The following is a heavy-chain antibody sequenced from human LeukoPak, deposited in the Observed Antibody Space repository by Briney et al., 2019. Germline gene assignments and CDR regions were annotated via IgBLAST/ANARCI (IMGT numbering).Heavy chain of an antibody. D-gene: IGHD6-19*01. CDR2: INPRGGST. J-gene: IGHJ5*02. CDR1: GYTFTSFY. Sequence: ASVTVSCKASGYTFTSFYIHWVRQAPGQGLEWMGIINPRGGSTSYVQKFQGRVTVTRDMSTNTIYMDLSSLRSEDTAVYYCARVMGTRYSSGWTEYNWFDPWGQGTLVTVSS. V-gene: IGHV1-46*01. CDR3: ARVMGTRYSSGWTEYNWFDP.